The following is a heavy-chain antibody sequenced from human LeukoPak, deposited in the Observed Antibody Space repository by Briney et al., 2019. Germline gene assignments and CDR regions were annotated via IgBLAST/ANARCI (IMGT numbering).Heavy chain of an antibody. CDR3: VKDLMGGSYVSVH. Sequence: PGGSLRLSCAASGFTFSSYSMNWVRQAPGKGLEWVSSISSSSSYIYYADSVKGRFTISRDNSKNTLYLQMSSLRAEDTAVYYCVKDLMGGSYVSVHWGQGTLVTVSS. D-gene: IGHD1-26*01. J-gene: IGHJ4*02. V-gene: IGHV3-21*01. CDR1: GFTFSSYS. CDR2: ISSSSSYI.